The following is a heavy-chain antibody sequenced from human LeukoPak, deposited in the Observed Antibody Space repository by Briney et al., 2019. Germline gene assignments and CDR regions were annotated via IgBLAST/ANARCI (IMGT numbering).Heavy chain of an antibody. J-gene: IGHJ4*02. CDR1: GFTVSSNY. CDR3: ASQGGALVDY. CDR2: IYSGGST. Sequence: GGSLRLSCAASGFTVSSNYMSWVRQAPGKWLEWVSAIYSGGSTYYADSVKGRFTISRDNSKNTMYLQMNSLRAEDTAVYYCASQGGALVDYWGQGTLVTVSS. V-gene: IGHV3-53*01. D-gene: IGHD1-1*01.